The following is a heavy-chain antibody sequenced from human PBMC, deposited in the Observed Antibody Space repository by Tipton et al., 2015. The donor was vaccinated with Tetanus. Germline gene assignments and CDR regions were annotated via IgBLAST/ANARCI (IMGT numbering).Heavy chain of an antibody. CDR1: GGSISSYY. J-gene: IGHJ3*02. Sequence: TLSLTCTVSGGSISSYYWSWIRQPAGKGLEWIGRIYTSGSTNYNPSLKSRVTMSVDTSKNQFSLKLSSVTAADTAVYYCARAPFSYVWGSYRYTDAFDIWGQGTMVTVSS. CDR2: IYTSGST. CDR3: ARAPFSYVWGSYRYTDAFDI. D-gene: IGHD3-16*02. V-gene: IGHV4-4*07.